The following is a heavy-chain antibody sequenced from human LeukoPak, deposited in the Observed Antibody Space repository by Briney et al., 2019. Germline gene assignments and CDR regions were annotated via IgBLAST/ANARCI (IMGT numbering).Heavy chain of an antibody. CDR2: ISAYNGNT. CDR3: ATSARLRLRDDAFDI. Sequence: ASVKVSCKASGYTFTSYGISWVRQAPGQGLEWMGWISAYNGNTNYAQKLQGRVTMTTDTSTSTAYMELRSLRSDDTAVYYCATSARLRLRDDAFDIWGQGTMVTVSS. CDR1: GYTFTSYG. D-gene: IGHD5-12*01. J-gene: IGHJ3*02. V-gene: IGHV1-18*01.